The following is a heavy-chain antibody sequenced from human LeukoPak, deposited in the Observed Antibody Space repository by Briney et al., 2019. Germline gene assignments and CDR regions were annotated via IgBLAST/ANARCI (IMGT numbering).Heavy chain of an antibody. CDR3: ARGSYDFWSGYSIDY. D-gene: IGHD3-3*01. V-gene: IGHV4-31*03. J-gene: IGHJ4*02. CDR2: IYYSGST. CDR1: GGSISSGGYY. Sequence: SETLSLTCTVSGGSISSGGYYWSWIRQHPGKGLGWIGYIYYSGSTYYNPSLKSRVTISVDTSKNQFSLKLSSVTAADTAVYYCARGSYDFWSGYSIDYWGQGTLVTVSS.